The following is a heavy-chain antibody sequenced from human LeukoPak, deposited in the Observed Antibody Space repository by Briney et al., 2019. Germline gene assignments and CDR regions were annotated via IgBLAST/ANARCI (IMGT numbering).Heavy chain of an antibody. CDR2: INHSGST. V-gene: IGHV4-34*01. Sequence: SETLSLTCAVYGGSFSGYYWSWIRQPPGKGLEWIGEINHSGSTNYNPSLKSRVTISVDTSKNQFSLKRSSVTAADTAVYYCARIQTTRIQLWWRNRREGGYFDYWGQGTLVTVSS. J-gene: IGHJ4*02. D-gene: IGHD5-18*01. CDR1: GGSFSGYY. CDR3: ARIQTTRIQLWWRNRREGGYFDY.